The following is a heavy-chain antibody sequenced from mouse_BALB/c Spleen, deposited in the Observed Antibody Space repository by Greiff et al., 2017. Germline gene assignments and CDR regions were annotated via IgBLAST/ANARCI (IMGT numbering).Heavy chain of an antibody. CDR2: INPSTGYT. V-gene: IGHV1-7*01. CDR3: AREGTTATLDY. J-gene: IGHJ2*01. Sequence: VQLVESGAELAKPGASVKMSCKASGYTFTSYWMHWVNQRPGQGLEWIGYINPSTGYTEYNQKFKDKATLTADKSSSTAYMQLSSLTSEDSAVYYCAREGTTATLDYWGQGTTLTVAS. D-gene: IGHD1-2*01. CDR1: GYTFTSYW.